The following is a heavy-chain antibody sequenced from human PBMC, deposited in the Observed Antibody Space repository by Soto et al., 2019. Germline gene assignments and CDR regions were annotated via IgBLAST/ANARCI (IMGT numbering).Heavy chain of an antibody. CDR3: ARRRVHGDYGRTFDY. CDR1: GGSISSINYY. D-gene: IGHD4-17*01. Sequence: SETLSLTCSVSGGSISSINYYWGWVRQPPGKGLEWIASIYHRGNTYSNPSLKSRVTISIDTSNNQFYLKLSSVTAADTAVYYCARRRVHGDYGRTFDYWGQGTLVTVSS. V-gene: IGHV4-39*01. J-gene: IGHJ4*02. CDR2: IYHRGNT.